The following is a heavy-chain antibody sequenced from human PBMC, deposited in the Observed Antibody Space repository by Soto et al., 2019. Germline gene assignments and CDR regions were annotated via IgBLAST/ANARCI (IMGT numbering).Heavy chain of an antibody. J-gene: IGHJ3*02. D-gene: IGHD3-16*01. Sequence: QLQLQESGPGLVKPSETLSLTCTVSGGSIITSTHYWGWIRQPPGKGLEWIGSIYHSGSDYYNPCLKTRVSISVDTSKTLFSLKLRSVTAGDKDVYYCATLYGGPRGFDIWGQGTLVTVSS. CDR3: ATLYGGPRGFDI. CDR2: IYHSGSD. CDR1: GGSIITSTHY. V-gene: IGHV4-39*02.